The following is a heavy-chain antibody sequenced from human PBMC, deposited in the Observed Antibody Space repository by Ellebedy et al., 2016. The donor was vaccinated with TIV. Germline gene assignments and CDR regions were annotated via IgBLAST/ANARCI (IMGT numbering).Heavy chain of an antibody. CDR2: ISSNGGST. CDR3: ARDRRELLPYYFDY. D-gene: IGHD1-26*01. V-gene: IGHV3-64D*06. J-gene: IGHJ4*02. Sequence: GGSLRLSXSASGFTFSSYAMHWVRQAPGKGLEYVSAISSNGGSTYYADSVKGRFTISRDNSKNTLYLQMSSLRAEDTAVYYCARDRRELLPYYFDYWGQGTLVTVSS. CDR1: GFTFSSYA.